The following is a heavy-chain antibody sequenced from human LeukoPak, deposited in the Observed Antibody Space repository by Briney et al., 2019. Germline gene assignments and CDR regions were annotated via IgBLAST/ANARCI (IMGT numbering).Heavy chain of an antibody. Sequence: PGGSLRLSCAASGFTFSSHWTHWVRQAPGKGLVWVSRINNDGSTTTYADSVKGRFTISRDNAKNTLYLQMDSLGAEDTAVYYCARHHGDYYAFDIWGQGTMVTVSS. D-gene: IGHD4-17*01. CDR2: INNDGSTT. CDR1: GFTFSSHW. CDR3: ARHHGDYYAFDI. J-gene: IGHJ3*02. V-gene: IGHV3-74*03.